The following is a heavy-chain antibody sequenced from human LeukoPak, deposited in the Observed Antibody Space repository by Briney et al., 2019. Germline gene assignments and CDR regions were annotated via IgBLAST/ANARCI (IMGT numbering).Heavy chain of an antibody. J-gene: IGHJ4*02. CDR1: GLIFRSYW. CDR3: ARERNGRFFDY. CDR2: INQEGSEK. D-gene: IGHD1-26*01. Sequence: GGSLRLSCEVSGLIFRSYWMSWVRQAPGKGLEWVANINQEGSEKYFEDSVKGRFTISRDNAKNSLHLQMNTLRAEDTAVYYCARERNGRFFDYWGQGTLVTVSS. V-gene: IGHV3-7*01.